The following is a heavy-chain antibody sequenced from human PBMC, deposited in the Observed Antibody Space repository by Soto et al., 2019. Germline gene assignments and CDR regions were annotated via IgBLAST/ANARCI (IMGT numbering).Heavy chain of an antibody. CDR1: GFPFSTYW. Sequence: GSLRLSCAASGFPFSTYWMHWVRQAPGRGPVWVSRINNDGSTTRYADSVKGRFTISRDNAKNTLYLQMNSLRAEDTAVYYCASQGLYYYGLDVWGQGTTVTVSS. CDR2: INNDGSTT. V-gene: IGHV3-74*01. CDR3: ASQGLYYYGLDV. J-gene: IGHJ6*02.